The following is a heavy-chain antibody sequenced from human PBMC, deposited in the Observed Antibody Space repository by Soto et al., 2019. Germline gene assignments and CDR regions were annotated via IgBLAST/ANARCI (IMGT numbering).Heavy chain of an antibody. CDR2: IYPGDSDT. CDR3: ARHSHCSSTSCYTRVYYYYYCMDV. D-gene: IGHD2-2*02. J-gene: IGHJ6*02. CDR1: GYSFTSYW. Sequence: PGESLKISCKGSGYSFTSYWIGWVRQMPGKGLEWMGIIYPGDSDTRYSPSFQGQVTISADKSISTAYLQWSSLKASDTAMYYCARHSHCSSTSCYTRVYYYYYCMDVWGQGTTVTVSS. V-gene: IGHV5-51*01.